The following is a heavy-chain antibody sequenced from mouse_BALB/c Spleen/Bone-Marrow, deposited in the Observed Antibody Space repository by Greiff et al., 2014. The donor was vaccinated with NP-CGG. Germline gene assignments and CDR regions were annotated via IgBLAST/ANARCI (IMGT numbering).Heavy chain of an antibody. D-gene: IGHD2-1*01. CDR3: ARNGNYGAWFAY. J-gene: IGHJ3*01. CDR1: GFNIKDTY. V-gene: IGHV14-3*02. CDR2: IDPANGNT. Sequence: EVQLQQSGAELVKTGASVKLSCTASGFNIKDTYMHWVKQRPEQGLEWIGRIDPANGNTKYDPKFQGKATITADTSSNTAYLQLSSLTSEDTAVYYCARNGNYGAWFAYWGQGTLVTVSA.